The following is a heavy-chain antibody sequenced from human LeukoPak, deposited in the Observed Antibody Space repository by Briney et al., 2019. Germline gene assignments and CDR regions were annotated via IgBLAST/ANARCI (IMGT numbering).Heavy chain of an antibody. Sequence: ASVKVSCKASGYTFTSYAMHWVRQAPGQRLEWMGWINAGNGNTKYSQKFQGRVTITRGTSASTAYMELSSLGSGDTAVYYCARDLDYGDYAGHIAFDIWGQGTMVTVSS. CDR1: GYTFTSYA. V-gene: IGHV1-3*01. D-gene: IGHD4-17*01. CDR3: ARDLDYGDYAGHIAFDI. CDR2: INAGNGNT. J-gene: IGHJ3*02.